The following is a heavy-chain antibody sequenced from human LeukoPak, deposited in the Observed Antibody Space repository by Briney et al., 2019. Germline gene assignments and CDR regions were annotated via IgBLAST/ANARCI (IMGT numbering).Heavy chain of an antibody. Sequence: ASVKVSCKASGYTFTGYYMHWVRQAPGQGLEWMGWINPNSGGTNYAQKFQGRVTMTRDTSISTAYMELSRLRSDDTAVYYCARDLTNWGSVDYWSQGTLVTVSS. V-gene: IGHV1-2*02. CDR2: INPNSGGT. D-gene: IGHD7-27*01. J-gene: IGHJ4*02. CDR1: GYTFTGYY. CDR3: ARDLTNWGSVDY.